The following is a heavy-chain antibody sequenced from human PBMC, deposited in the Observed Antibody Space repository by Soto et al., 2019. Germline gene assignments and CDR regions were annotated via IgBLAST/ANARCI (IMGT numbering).Heavy chain of an antibody. J-gene: IGHJ4*02. Sequence: SETLSLTYAVSCGSLSSSNWWSWVRQPPGKGLEWIGEIYHSGSTNYNPSLKSRVTISVDKSKNQFSLKLSSVTAADTAVYYCARDKITGLFDYWGQGTLVTVS. CDR2: IYHSGST. V-gene: IGHV4-4*02. D-gene: IGHD2-8*02. CDR1: CGSLSSSNW. CDR3: ARDKITGLFDY.